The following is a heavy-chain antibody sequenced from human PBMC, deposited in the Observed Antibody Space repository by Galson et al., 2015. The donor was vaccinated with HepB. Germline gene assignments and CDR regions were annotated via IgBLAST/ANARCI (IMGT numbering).Heavy chain of an antibody. CDR1: GFTFRIYW. D-gene: IGHD4-17*01. J-gene: IGHJ4*02. CDR3: ARLASGTTYGDYESYCDY. CDR2: IKQDGSEK. Sequence: SLRLSCAASGFTFRIYWMSWVRQAPGKGLEWVANIKQDGSEKYYVDSVKGRFTISRDNAKNSLYLQMNSLRAEDTAVYYCARLASGTTYGDYESYCDYWGQGTLVTVSS. V-gene: IGHV3-7*01.